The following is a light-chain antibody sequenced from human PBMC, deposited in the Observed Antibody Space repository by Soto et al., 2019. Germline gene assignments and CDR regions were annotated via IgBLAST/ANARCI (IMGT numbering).Light chain of an antibody. CDR2: GAS. J-gene: IGKJ2*01. CDR1: QSVTSSY. CDR3: QQYDNSPYT. Sequence: EIVLTQSPGTLALSPGQRATLSCRASQSVTSSYLAWYQHKPGQAPRLLIYGASSRATGIPERFSGSGSGADFTLTISRLEPEDFAVYYCQQYDNSPYTFGQGTKLEIK. V-gene: IGKV3-20*01.